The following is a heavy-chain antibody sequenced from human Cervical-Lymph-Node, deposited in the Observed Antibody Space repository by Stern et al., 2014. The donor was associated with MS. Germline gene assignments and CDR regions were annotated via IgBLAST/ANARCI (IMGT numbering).Heavy chain of an antibody. Sequence: VQLVESGPGLVKPSQTLSLTCTLSGGSVSSGSSYWSWIRPPAGKGLEWIGRIHPSGNAFYTPSLKSRVPISPETPKNQISLKLTSVTAADTAVYYCASGYRFFESWGQGTLVTVSS. J-gene: IGHJ4*02. CDR1: GGSVSSGSSY. V-gene: IGHV4-61*02. CDR3: ASGYRFFES. CDR2: IHPSGNA. D-gene: IGHD5-18*01.